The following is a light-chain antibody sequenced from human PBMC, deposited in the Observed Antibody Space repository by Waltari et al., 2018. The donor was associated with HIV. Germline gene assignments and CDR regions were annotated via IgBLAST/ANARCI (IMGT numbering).Light chain of an antibody. V-gene: IGKV4-1*01. CDR1: QTILYSSNNKNY. CDR2: WAA. Sequence: DIVMTQSPDSLVVSLGERATINCKSSQTILYSSNNKNYLAWYQQKPGQPPKLLIYWAATRESGVPDRFSGSGSGSDFTLTISSLQAEDVTVYYCQQYYDTPQTFGQGTKVESK. J-gene: IGKJ1*01. CDR3: QQYYDTPQT.